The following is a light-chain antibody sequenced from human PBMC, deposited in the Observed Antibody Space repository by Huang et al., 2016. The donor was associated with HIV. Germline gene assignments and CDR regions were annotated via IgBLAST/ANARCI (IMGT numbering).Light chain of an antibody. CDR2: KAS. CDR3: LQYNSYSWT. Sequence: DIQMTQSPSTLSASVGDRVTITCRASQTIRSWLAWYQQKPGKAPNLLIYKASNFESGVPSRFSGSGSETEFTLTISSLQPDDFATYYCLQYNSYSWTFGQGTKVEI. V-gene: IGKV1-5*03. J-gene: IGKJ1*01. CDR1: QTIRSW.